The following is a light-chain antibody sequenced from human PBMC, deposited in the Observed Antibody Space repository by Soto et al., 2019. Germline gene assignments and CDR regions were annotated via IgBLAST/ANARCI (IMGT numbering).Light chain of an antibody. Sequence: QSALTQPRSASGSPGQSVTISCTGTSSDVGGYNYVSWYQQHPGKAPKLMIYDVSQRPSGVPNRFSGSKSGNTASLTISGLQAEDEADYYCCSYAGTYSVVFGGGTKLTVL. V-gene: IGLV2-11*01. CDR1: SSDVGGYNY. J-gene: IGLJ2*01. CDR2: DVS. CDR3: CSYAGTYSVV.